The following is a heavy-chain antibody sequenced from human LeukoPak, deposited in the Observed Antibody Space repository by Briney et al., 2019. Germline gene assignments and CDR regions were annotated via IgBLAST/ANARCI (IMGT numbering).Heavy chain of an antibody. Sequence: PSETLSLTCTVSGGSISSGDYYWSWIRQPPGKGLEWIGYIYYSGSTYYNPSLKSRVTISVDTSKNQFSLKLSSVTAADTAVYYCARDIAVALMDVWGQGTTVTVSS. D-gene: IGHD6-19*01. CDR1: GGSISSGDYY. J-gene: IGHJ6*02. CDR3: ARDIAVALMDV. V-gene: IGHV4-30-4*08. CDR2: IYYSGST.